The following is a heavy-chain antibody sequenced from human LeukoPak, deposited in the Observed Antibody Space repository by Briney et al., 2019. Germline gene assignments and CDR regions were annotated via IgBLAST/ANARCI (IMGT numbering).Heavy chain of an antibody. J-gene: IGHJ4*02. CDR1: GFTFSSYA. D-gene: IGHD6-13*01. CDR3: AKGGRIAAAGRSSYYFDY. V-gene: IGHV3-23*01. Sequence: GGSLRLSCAASGFTFSSYAMSWVRQAPGEGLEWVSAISGSGGSTYYADSVKGRFTISRDNSKNTLYLQMNSLRAEDTAVYYCAKGGRIAAAGRSSYYFDYWGQGTLVTVSS. CDR2: ISGSGGST.